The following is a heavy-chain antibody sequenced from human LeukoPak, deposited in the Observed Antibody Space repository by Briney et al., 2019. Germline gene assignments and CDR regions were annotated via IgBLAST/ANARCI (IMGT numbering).Heavy chain of an antibody. J-gene: IGHJ5*02. V-gene: IGHV3-33*01. D-gene: IGHD2-15*01. CDR3: AREHRSGGSCYSQGRFVTDNWFDP. CDR2: IWFDGVHK. CDR1: GFTFSSYG. Sequence: GGSLRLSCAASGFTFSSYGLHWVRQAPGKGLEWVAVIWFDGVHKYYADSVKGRFTISRDKSQNTLYLQMNSLRGEDTAVYYCAREHRSGGSCYSQGRFVTDNWFDPWGQGTLVTVSS.